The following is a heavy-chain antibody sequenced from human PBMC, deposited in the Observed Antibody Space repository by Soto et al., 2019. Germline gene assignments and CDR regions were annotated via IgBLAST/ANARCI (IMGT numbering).Heavy chain of an antibody. CDR2: TYYRSKWYN. CDR3: ARSYCSGGSCYRFPKFDY. V-gene: IGHV6-1*01. J-gene: IGHJ4*02. CDR1: GDSVSSNSAA. Sequence: SQTLSLTCAISGDSVSSNSAAWNWIRQSPSRGLEWLGRTYYRSKWYNDYAVSVKSRITINPDTSKNQFSLQLNSVTPEDTAVYYCARSYCSGGSCYRFPKFDYWGQGTLVTVSS. D-gene: IGHD2-15*01.